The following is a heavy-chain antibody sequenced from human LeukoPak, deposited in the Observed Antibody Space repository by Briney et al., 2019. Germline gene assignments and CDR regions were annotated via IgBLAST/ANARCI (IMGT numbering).Heavy chain of an antibody. CDR2: INPDGDGM. CDR1: GFTFSRSW. Sequence: GGSLRLSCTASGFTFSRSWMNWIRQAPGKGLEWVANINPDGDGMRFVDSVKGRFTMSRDSAQSSLHLQMNSLRVEDTAFYYCAAWTDRGYSYWGQGVLVTVSS. J-gene: IGHJ4*02. CDR3: AAWTDRGYSY. V-gene: IGHV3-7*01. D-gene: IGHD5-12*01.